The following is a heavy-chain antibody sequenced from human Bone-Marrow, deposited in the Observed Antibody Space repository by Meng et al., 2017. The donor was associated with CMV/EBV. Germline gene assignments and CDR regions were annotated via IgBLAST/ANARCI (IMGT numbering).Heavy chain of an antibody. CDR3: AKGARSYSSSCEA. CDR2: ISYDGSNQ. D-gene: IGHD2-2*01. V-gene: IGHV3-30-3*01. J-gene: IGHJ4*02. Sequence: GGSLRLSCAASGFSFNYYAMHWVRQAPGKGLEWVAVISYDGSNQYYADSVEGRFTISRDNSKNTLFVQMNSLRTEDTAVYYCAKGARSYSSSCEAWGQGTRVTGSS. CDR1: GFSFNYYA.